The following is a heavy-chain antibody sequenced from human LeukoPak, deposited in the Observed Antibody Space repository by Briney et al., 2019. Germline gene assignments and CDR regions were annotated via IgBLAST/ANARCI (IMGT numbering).Heavy chain of an antibody. D-gene: IGHD3-16*01. CDR2: FDPEDGET. J-gene: IGHJ3*02. CDR3: ASAPRGQPDDAFDI. V-gene: IGHV1-24*01. Sequence: ASVKVSCKVSGYTLTELSMHWVRQAPGKGLEWMGGFDPEDGETIYAQKFQGRVTMTEDTSTDTAYMELSSLRSEDTAVYYCASAPRGQPDDAFDIWGQGTMVTVSS. CDR1: GYTLTELS.